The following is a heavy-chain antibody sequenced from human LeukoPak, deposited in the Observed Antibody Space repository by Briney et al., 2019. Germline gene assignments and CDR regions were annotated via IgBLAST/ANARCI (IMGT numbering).Heavy chain of an antibody. CDR2: IIPIFGTA. CDR1: GGTFSSYA. Sequence: SVKVSCKASGGTFSSYAISWVRQAPGQGLEWMGGIIPIFGTANYAQKFQGRVTITADESTSTAYMELSSLRSEDTAVYYCARRVVRGFSYYYYYMDVWGKGTTVTISS. CDR3: ARRVVRGFSYYYYYMDV. V-gene: IGHV1-69*13. J-gene: IGHJ6*03. D-gene: IGHD3-10*01.